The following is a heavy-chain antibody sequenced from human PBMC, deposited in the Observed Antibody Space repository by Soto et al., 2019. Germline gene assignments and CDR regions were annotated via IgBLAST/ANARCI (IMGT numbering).Heavy chain of an antibody. V-gene: IGHV1-69*13. Sequence: VASVKVSCKASGGTFSSYAISWVRQAPGQGLEWMGGIIPIFGTANYAQKFQGRVTITADESTSTAYMELRGLTFDDTAVYYCARDIESVTAKHFFYYYAMDVWGQGTTVTVSS. CDR3: ARDIESVTAKHFFYYYAMDV. J-gene: IGHJ6*02. CDR2: IIPIFGTA. CDR1: GGTFSSYA. D-gene: IGHD2-8*01.